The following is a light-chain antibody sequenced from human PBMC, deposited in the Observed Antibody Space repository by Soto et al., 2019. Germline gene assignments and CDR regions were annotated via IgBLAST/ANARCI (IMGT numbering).Light chain of an antibody. CDR3: QQHNQWPIT. V-gene: IGKV3-15*01. CDR1: QSVSSN. CDR2: GAS. J-gene: IGKJ5*01. Sequence: EIVMTQSPATLSVSPGERATLSCRASQSVSSNLAWYQQKPGQAPRLLIYGASTRATGIPARFSGSGSGTDFTLTISRLEPEDSAVYYCQQHNQWPITFGQGTRLEIK.